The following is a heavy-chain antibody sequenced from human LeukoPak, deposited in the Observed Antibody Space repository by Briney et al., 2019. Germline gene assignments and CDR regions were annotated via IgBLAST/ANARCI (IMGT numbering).Heavy chain of an antibody. V-gene: IGHV3-66*02. CDR2: IYSGDST. D-gene: IGHD6-19*01. Sequence: GGSLRLSCAASGFTFSSYWMSWVRQAPGKGLEWVSVIYSGDSTYYADSVKGRFTISRDNSKNTLYLQMNSLRPEDTAVYYCAAVASTDDAFDIWGQGTMVTVS. J-gene: IGHJ3*02. CDR1: GFTFSSYW. CDR3: AAVASTDDAFDI.